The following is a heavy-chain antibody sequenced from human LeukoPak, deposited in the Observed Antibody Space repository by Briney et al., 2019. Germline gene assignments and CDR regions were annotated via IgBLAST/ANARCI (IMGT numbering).Heavy chain of an antibody. CDR2: ISSSGNTI. D-gene: IGHD6-6*01. Sequence: GGSLRLSCAASGFTFSSYEMNWVRQAPGKGLEWVSYISSSGNTIYYAGSVKGRFTISRDNAKNSLYLQMNSLTDEDTAVYYCAKAESSIAARGEVDYWGQGTLVTVSS. J-gene: IGHJ4*02. CDR3: AKAESSIAARGEVDY. CDR1: GFTFSSYE. V-gene: IGHV3-48*03.